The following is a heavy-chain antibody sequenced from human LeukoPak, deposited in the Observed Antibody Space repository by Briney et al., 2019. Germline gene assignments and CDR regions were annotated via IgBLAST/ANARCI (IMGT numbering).Heavy chain of an antibody. J-gene: IGHJ4*02. V-gene: IGHV4-38-2*01. CDR3: ARLKSSSRRFDY. CDR1: GYSISSGYY. Sequence: SETLSLTCAVSGYSISSGYYWGWIRQPPGKGLEWIGSIYHSGSTYYNPSLKSRVTISVDTSKNQFSLKLSSVTAADTAVYYCARLKSSSRRFDYWGQGTLVTVSS. CDR2: IYHSGST. D-gene: IGHD6-13*01.